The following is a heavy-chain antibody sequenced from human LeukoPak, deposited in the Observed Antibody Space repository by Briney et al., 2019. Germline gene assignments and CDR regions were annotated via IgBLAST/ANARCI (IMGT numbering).Heavy chain of an antibody. V-gene: IGHV3-53*04. Sequence: GGSLRLSCAASGFTVSSNYMSWVRQAPGKGLEWVSVIYSGGSTYYADSVKGRFTISRHNSKNTLYPQMNSLRAEDTAVYYCAREIYDSSGYYYEGAFDYWGQGTLVTVSS. CDR2: IYSGGST. CDR1: GFTVSSNY. CDR3: AREIYDSSGYYYEGAFDY. J-gene: IGHJ4*02. D-gene: IGHD3-22*01.